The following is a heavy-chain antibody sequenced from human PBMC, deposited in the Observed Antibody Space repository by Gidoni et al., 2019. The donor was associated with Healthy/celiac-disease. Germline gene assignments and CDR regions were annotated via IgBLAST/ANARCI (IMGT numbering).Heavy chain of an antibody. V-gene: IGHV3-48*02. J-gene: IGHJ6*02. D-gene: IGHD6-6*01. Sequence: EGQLVESGGGLVQPAGSLRLSCAASGFTFRSSSMTWVRQAPGKGREWVSDISCSCSTIYYADSVNGRFTISRYNAKNSLYLQMNILRDEDTAVYYCARAYLIIAARSAYYCYGMDVWGQGTTVTVSS. CDR2: ISCSCSTI. CDR3: ARAYLIIAARSAYYCYGMDV. CDR1: GFTFRSSS.